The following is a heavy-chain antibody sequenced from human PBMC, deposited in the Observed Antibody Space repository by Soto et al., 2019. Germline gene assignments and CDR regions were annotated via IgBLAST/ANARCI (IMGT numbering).Heavy chain of an antibody. CDR3: ARQGSNGAYYYYGMDV. V-gene: IGHV5-51*01. Sequence: GESLKISCQGSGYRFSSYWIAWVRQMPGKGLEWMGIIYPGDSDTIYSPSFQGQVTFSVDKSTSTAYLQWSSLKASDTAMYYCARQGSNGAYYYYGMDVWGQATTVTVS. J-gene: IGHJ6*02. CDR2: IYPGDSDT. CDR1: GYRFSSYW. D-gene: IGHD2-8*01.